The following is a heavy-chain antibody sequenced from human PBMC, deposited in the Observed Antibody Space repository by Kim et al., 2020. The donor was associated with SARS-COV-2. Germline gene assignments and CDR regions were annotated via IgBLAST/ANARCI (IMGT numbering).Heavy chain of an antibody. V-gene: IGHV3-23*01. CDR3: APLRFLA. D-gene: IGHD3-3*01. CDR1: GFTFSSYA. CDR2: FGGSGGST. Sequence: GGSLRLSCAASGFTFSSYAMSWVRQAPGKGLEWVSTFGGSGGSTYYADSVKGRFTISRDNSKSTLYLQMNSLRAEDTAVYYCAPLRFLARGQGTLVTVSS. J-gene: IGHJ4*02.